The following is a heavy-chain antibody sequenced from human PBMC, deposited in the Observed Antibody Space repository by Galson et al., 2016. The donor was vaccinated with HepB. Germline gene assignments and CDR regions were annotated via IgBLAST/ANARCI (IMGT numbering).Heavy chain of an antibody. CDR1: GGTFSMFV. Sequence: SVKVSCKASGGTFSMFVFSWVRQVPGEGLEWMGDINPLYRTSNYAQKFQGRVTITADESTRTVHMELSSLISEDTAVYYCAREGAGKNPYFEHWGQGTLLTVSS. D-gene: IGHD1-14*01. V-gene: IGHV1-69*13. J-gene: IGHJ4*02. CDR2: INPLYRTS. CDR3: AREGAGKNPYFEH.